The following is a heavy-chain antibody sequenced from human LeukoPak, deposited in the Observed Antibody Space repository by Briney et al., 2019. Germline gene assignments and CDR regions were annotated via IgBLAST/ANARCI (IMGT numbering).Heavy chain of an antibody. Sequence: SVKVSCKASGGTFSSYAISWVRQAPGQGLEWMGGIIPIFGTANYAQKFQGRVTITADESTSTAYMELSSLRSEDTAVYYCARVWGYCSSTSCYEYYYYGMDVWGQGTTVTVSS. D-gene: IGHD2-2*01. CDR1: GGTFSSYA. CDR2: IIPIFGTA. CDR3: ARVWGYCSSTSCYEYYYYGMDV. V-gene: IGHV1-69*01. J-gene: IGHJ6*02.